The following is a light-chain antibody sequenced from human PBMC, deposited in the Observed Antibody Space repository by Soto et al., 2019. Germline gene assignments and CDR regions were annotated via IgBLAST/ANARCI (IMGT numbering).Light chain of an antibody. CDR3: QQHNNWPT. CDR1: ESVRTF. J-gene: IGKJ5*01. V-gene: IGKV3-11*01. CDR2: AAS. Sequence: DTVLTQSPGSLSLPPGERATLTCRASESVRTFLAWYQQKPGHAPRLLIYAASKRATGIPARFSGSGSGTDFTLTISSLEPEDFAVYFCQQHNNWPTFGQGTRLEIK.